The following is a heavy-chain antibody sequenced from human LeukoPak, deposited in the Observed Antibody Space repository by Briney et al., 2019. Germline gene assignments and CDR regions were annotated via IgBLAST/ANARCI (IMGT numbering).Heavy chain of an antibody. CDR2: INPNSGVT. CDR3: ARAVSGTLGGAFDI. D-gene: IGHD1-14*01. V-gene: IGHV1-2*02. Sequence: GASVKVSCKASGYTFIDYFIHWMRQTPGQGLEWLGWINPNSGVTRYAQKFQGRVTLTRDTAAYMELSSLKYDDTAVYYCARAVSGTLGGAFDIRGQGTAVTVSS. J-gene: IGHJ3*02. CDR1: GYTFIDYF.